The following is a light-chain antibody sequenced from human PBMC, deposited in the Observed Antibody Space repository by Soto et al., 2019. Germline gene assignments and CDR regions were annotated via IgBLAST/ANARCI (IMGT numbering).Light chain of an antibody. Sequence: EIVMTQSPATLSVSPGERATLSCRASQSVRSNLAWYQQKLGQAPRLLIYGASTRATGIPARFSGSGSGTEFTLTISSLQSEDFAIFYCQQYNDWPRTFGPGTKL. CDR1: QSVRSN. CDR2: GAS. V-gene: IGKV3-15*01. CDR3: QQYNDWPRT. J-gene: IGKJ2*01.